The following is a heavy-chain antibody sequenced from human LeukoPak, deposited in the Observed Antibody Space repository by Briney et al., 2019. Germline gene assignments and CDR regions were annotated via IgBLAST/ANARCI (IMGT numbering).Heavy chain of an antibody. CDR2: ISWNSGSI. D-gene: IGHD6-13*01. V-gene: IGHV3-9*01. CDR1: GFTFDDYA. J-gene: IGHJ4*02. Sequence: PGGSLRLSCAASGFTFDDYAMHWVRQAPGKGLEWVSGISWNSGSIGYADSVKGRFTISRDNSKNTLYLQMNSLRAEDTAVYYCARNPNSAAIYFDYWGQGTLVTVSS. CDR3: ARNPNSAAIYFDY.